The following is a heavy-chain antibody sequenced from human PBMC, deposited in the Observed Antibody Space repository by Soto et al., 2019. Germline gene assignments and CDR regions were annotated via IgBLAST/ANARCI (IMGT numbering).Heavy chain of an antibody. J-gene: IGHJ3*02. CDR1: GFTFSSYA. CDR3: ERDPVSTVTPGAFAI. D-gene: IGHD4-17*01. Sequence: EVQLLESGGGLVQPGGSLRLSCAASGFTFSSYATSWVRQAAAKELEWVSAISGSGGSTYYADSVKGRFTISRDNSKNTLYLQMNSLRAEDTAVYYCERDPVSTVTPGAFAICGQGTMVTVSS. V-gene: IGHV3-23*01. CDR2: ISGSGGST.